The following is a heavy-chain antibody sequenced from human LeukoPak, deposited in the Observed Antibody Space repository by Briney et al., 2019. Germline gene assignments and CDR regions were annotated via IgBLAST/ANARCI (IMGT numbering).Heavy chain of an antibody. CDR1: GFTFSSYS. D-gene: IGHD1-26*01. V-gene: IGHV3-21*01. CDR2: ISISNNYI. Sequence: SGGSLRLSCAASGFTFSSYSMEWLRQAPGKGLEWVSSISISNNYIFYADSVKGRFTISRDNAKNSLYLQMSSLRAEDTAVYYCARGELYIASYYGPHDFWGQGTLVTVSS. CDR3: ARGELYIASYYGPHDF. J-gene: IGHJ4*02.